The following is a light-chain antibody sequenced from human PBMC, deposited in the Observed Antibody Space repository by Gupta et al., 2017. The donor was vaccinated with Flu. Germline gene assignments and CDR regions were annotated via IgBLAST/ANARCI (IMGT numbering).Light chain of an antibody. CDR3: QQRSNWPRT. CDR2: DAS. CDR1: QSVSTF. J-gene: IGKJ1*01. Sequence: RAPLSCRASQSVSTFFAWYQQKTGQAPRLLIYDASNRATGIAARFSGSGSGTDFTLTISSLEPEDFAVYYSQQRSNWPRTFGQGTKVEI. V-gene: IGKV3-11*01.